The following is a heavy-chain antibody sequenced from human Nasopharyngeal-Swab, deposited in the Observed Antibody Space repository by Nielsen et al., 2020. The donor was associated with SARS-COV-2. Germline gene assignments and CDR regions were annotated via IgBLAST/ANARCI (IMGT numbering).Heavy chain of an antibody. V-gene: IGHV3-33*01. D-gene: IGHD3-10*01. J-gene: IGHJ6*03. Sequence: GASLQISCEASGFTFSSYGMHWVRQAPGKGLEWVAVIWYDGSNKYYADSVKGRFTISRDNSKNTLYLQMNSLRAEDTAVYYCARDPIQRITMVRGVTRLNYYYMDVWGKGTTVTVSS. CDR2: IWYDGSNK. CDR1: GFTFSSYG. CDR3: ARDPIQRITMVRGVTRLNYYYMDV.